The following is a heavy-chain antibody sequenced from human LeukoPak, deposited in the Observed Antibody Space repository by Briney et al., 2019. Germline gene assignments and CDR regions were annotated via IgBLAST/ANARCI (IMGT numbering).Heavy chain of an antibody. D-gene: IGHD6-13*01. V-gene: IGHV3-7*01. CDR1: GFTFGRYW. Sequence: GGSLRLSCGASGFTFGRYWMTWVRQTPAKGLEFVANIKEDGSVRNYVDSVQGRFTISRDNAKNSLYLHMNSLRAEDMAVYYCARDPGYSSFDYWGQGTLDTVSS. J-gene: IGHJ4*02. CDR3: ARDPGYSSFDY. CDR2: IKEDGSVR.